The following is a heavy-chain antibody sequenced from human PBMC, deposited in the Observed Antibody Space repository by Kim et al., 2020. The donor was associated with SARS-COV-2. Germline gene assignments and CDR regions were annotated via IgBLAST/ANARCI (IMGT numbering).Heavy chain of an antibody. V-gene: IGHV4-34*01. CDR1: GGSFSGYY. CDR3: ARVDTAMLLDY. Sequence: SETLSLTCAVYGGSFSGYYWSWIRQPPGKGLEWIGEINHSGSTNYNPSLKSRVTISVDTSKNQFSLKLSSVTAADTAVYYCARVDTAMLLDYWGQGTLVTVSS. CDR2: INHSGST. D-gene: IGHD5-18*01. J-gene: IGHJ4*02.